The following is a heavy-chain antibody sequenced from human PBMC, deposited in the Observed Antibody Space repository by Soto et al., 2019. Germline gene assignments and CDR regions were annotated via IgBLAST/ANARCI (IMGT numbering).Heavy chain of an antibody. D-gene: IGHD3-16*01. Sequence: GGSLRLSCAASGFTFSSYSMNWVRQAPGKGLEWVSSISSSSSYIYYADSVKGRFTISRDNAKNSLYLQMNSLSAEDTAVYYCALTGGGVSNYYGMDVWGQGTTVTVSS. V-gene: IGHV3-21*01. CDR1: GFTFSSYS. CDR2: ISSSSSYI. CDR3: ALTGGGVSNYYGMDV. J-gene: IGHJ6*02.